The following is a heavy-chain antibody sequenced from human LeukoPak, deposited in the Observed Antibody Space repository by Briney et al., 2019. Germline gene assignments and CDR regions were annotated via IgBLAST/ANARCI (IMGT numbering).Heavy chain of an antibody. J-gene: IGHJ6*04. CDR3: AKDPVSDV. Sequence: GGSLRLSCAASGFTFSSYWMSWVRQAPGKGLEWVANIKQDGSQKYYVDSVKGRFTISRDNSKNTLYLQMNSLRAEDTAVYYCAKDPVSDVWGKGTTVTVSS. V-gene: IGHV3-7*03. CDR1: GFTFSSYW. CDR2: IKQDGSQK.